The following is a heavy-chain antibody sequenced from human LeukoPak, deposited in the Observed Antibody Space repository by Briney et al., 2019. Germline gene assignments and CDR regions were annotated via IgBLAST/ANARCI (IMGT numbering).Heavy chain of an antibody. CDR3: ARGQKYRNGYTVTELGSGYFDY. CDR1: GGSISSYY. D-gene: IGHD5-18*01. J-gene: IGHJ4*02. CDR2: IYYSGRT. V-gene: IGHV4-59*01. Sequence: SETLSLACSVSGGSISSYYWTWIRQPPGRGLEWIGYIYYSGRTSYNPSLKSRVTISVDTSKNHFSLTLSSVTAADTAVYYCARGQKYRNGYTVTELGSGYFDYWGQGTLVTVSS.